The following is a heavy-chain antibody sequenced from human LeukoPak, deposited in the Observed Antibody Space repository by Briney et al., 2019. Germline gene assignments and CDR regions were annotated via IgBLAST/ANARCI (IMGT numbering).Heavy chain of an antibody. CDR2: ISYDGSNK. Sequence: GGSLRLSCAASGFTFSSYWMSWVRQAPGKGLEWVAVISYDGSNKYYADSVKGRFTISRDNSKNTLYLQMNSLRAEDTAVYYCARQGSSSGYALGYWGQGTLVTVSS. CDR1: GFTFSSYW. J-gene: IGHJ4*02. D-gene: IGHD3-22*01. V-gene: IGHV3-30*03. CDR3: ARQGSSSGYALGY.